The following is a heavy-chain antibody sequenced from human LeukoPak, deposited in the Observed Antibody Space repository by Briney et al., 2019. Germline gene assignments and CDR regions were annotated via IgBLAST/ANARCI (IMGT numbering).Heavy chain of an antibody. D-gene: IGHD6-19*01. Sequence: SETLSLTCAVYGGSFNGYYWSWIRQPPGKGLEWIGEINHSGSTNYNPSLKSRVTILVDTSKNQFSLKLSSVTAADTAVYYCARPYSVAGLYYFDYWGQGTLVTVSS. V-gene: IGHV4-34*01. CDR2: INHSGST. CDR1: GGSFNGYY. CDR3: ARPYSVAGLYYFDY. J-gene: IGHJ4*02.